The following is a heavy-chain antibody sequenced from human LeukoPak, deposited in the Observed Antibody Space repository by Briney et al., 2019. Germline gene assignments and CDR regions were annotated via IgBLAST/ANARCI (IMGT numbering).Heavy chain of an antibody. CDR3: ARQWGANGYGYFDY. J-gene: IGHJ4*02. D-gene: IGHD5-12*01. V-gene: IGHV4-59*08. CDR2: VSYSGTT. Sequence: PSETLSLTRTVSGGSISGHYWSWIRQPPGKGLEWIGHVSYSGTTKYNAPLKSRVTISVDTSKNQFSLRLNSVTAADTSVYYCARQWGANGYGYFDYWGQGTLVTVSS. CDR1: GGSISGHY.